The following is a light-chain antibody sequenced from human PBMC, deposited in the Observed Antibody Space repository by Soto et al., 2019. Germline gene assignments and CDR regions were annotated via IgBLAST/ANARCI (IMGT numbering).Light chain of an antibody. V-gene: IGKV3-20*01. CDR2: GAS. CDR3: QPYGSSPRT. CDR1: QSVSSCF. J-gene: IGKJ1*01. Sequence: EIVLTQSPGTLSLSPGERATLSCRASQSVSSCFVAWYQQKPGQAPRLLIYGASSRATGIPDRFSGSGSGTDFTLTISRLEPEDFAVYYCQPYGSSPRTFGQGTKVEIK.